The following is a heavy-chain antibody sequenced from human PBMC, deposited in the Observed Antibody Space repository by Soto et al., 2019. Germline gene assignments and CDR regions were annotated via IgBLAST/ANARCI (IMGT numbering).Heavy chain of an antibody. J-gene: IGHJ4*02. Sequence: GGSLRLSCAASGFTFSSYGMHWVRQAPGKGLEWVAVISYDGSNKYYADSVKGRFTISRDNSKNTLYLQMNSLRAEDTAVYYCAKDLSRLRLGELSLYLGFDYWGQGTLVTVSS. CDR2: ISYDGSNK. V-gene: IGHV3-30*18. D-gene: IGHD3-16*02. CDR1: GFTFSSYG. CDR3: AKDLSRLRLGELSLYLGFDY.